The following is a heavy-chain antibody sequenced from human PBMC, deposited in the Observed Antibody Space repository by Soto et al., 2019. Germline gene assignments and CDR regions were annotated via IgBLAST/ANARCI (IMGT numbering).Heavy chain of an antibody. Sequence: GGSLRLSCVASEFTFKNYWMSWVRQAPGKGLEWVANINEDGSEAYYVDSVKGRFTISRDDAKNSLSLQLNSLRAEDTAVYYCTRDDFYNPYGWNDGFNIWGQGTMVTVSS. CDR1: EFTFKNYW. CDR2: INEDGSEA. CDR3: TRDDFYNPYGWNDGFNI. D-gene: IGHD3-10*01. J-gene: IGHJ3*02. V-gene: IGHV3-7*05.